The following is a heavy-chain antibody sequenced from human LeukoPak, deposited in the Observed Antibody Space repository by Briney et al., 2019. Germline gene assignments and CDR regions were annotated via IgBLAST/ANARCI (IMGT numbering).Heavy chain of an antibody. CDR2: FDPKDGDT. CDR1: GYTLTELS. J-gene: IGHJ4*02. V-gene: IGHV1-24*01. CDR3: ARGVRDSSGYYSNFDY. D-gene: IGHD3-22*01. Sequence: RASVKVSCKVSGYTLTELSVHWVRQAPGKGLEWMGNFDPKDGDTIYAQRFQGRVTMTEDTSTHTAYMELSSLRSDDTAVYYCARGVRDSSGYYSNFDYWGQGTLVTVSS.